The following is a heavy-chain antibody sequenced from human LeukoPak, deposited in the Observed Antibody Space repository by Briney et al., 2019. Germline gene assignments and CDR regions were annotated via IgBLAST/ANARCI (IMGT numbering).Heavy chain of an antibody. D-gene: IGHD6-13*01. CDR2: ISYGGSNK. J-gene: IGHJ6*02. CDR1: GFTFSSYG. Sequence: GRSLRLSCAASGFTFSSYGMHWIRQAPGKGLEWVAVISYGGSNKYYADSVKGRFTISRDNSKNTLYLQMNSLRAEDTAVYYCAKDRAVSSWGSLYYYYCGMDVWGQGTTVTVSS. V-gene: IGHV3-30*18. CDR3: AKDRAVSSWGSLYYYYCGMDV.